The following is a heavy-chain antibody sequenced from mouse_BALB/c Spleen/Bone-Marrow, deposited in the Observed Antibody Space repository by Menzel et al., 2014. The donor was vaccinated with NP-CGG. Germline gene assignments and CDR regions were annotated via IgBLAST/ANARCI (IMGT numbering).Heavy chain of an antibody. V-gene: IGHV1-4*02. Sequence: VQLQQSAAELARPGASVKMSCKASGYTFTSYTMHWVKQRPGQGLEWIGYINPTTGYTDYNQNFKDKTSLTADKSSSTAYMQLGSLTSEDSAVYYCARGDFFDYWGQGTTLTVSS. CDR1: GYTFTSYT. J-gene: IGHJ2*01. CDR3: ARGDFFDY. CDR2: INPTTGYT.